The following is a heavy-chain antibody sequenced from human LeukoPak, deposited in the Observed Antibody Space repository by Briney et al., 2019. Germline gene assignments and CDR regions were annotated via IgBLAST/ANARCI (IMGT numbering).Heavy chain of an antibody. CDR2: ISGSGANT. V-gene: IGHV3-23*01. D-gene: IGHD2-8*01. J-gene: IGHJ4*02. CDR3: VRDLEWGAYDY. Sequence: GGSLRLSCVVSGFTFSTHGMNWVRQAPGKVLEWVSGISGSGANTYQAVSVKGRFTIYRDNSKNTMHLQMNSLRTEDTAVYYCVRDLEWGAYDYWGEGLLVTVSS. CDR1: GFTFSTHG.